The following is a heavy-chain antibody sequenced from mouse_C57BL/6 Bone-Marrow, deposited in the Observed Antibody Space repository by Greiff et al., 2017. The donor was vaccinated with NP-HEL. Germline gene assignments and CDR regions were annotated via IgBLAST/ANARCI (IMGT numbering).Heavy chain of an antibody. CDR1: GFNIKDDY. CDR3: TTLRVYYAMDY. Sequence: VQLQQSGAELVRPGASVMLSCTASGFNIKDDYMHWVKQRPEQGLAWIGWIDPENGDTEYASKFQGKATITADTSSNPAYLQLSSLTSEDTAVYYCTTLRVYYAMDYWGQGTSVTVSS. CDR2: IDPENGDT. V-gene: IGHV14-4*01. J-gene: IGHJ4*01.